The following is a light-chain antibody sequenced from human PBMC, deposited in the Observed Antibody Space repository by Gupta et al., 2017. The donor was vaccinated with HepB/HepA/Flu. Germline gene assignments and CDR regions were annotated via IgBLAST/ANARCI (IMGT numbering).Light chain of an antibody. CDR2: GAS. J-gene: IGKJ1*01. V-gene: IGKV3-20*01. CDR3: QQYGSSPRT. CDR1: QSVSSSY. Sequence: VFTQSPGTLSLSLGERATLSCRASQSVSSSYLAWYQQTPGQAPRLLIYGASSRATGIPERFSGSGSGTDFTLTISRMEPEDFAVYYCQQYGSSPRTFGQGTKVEIK.